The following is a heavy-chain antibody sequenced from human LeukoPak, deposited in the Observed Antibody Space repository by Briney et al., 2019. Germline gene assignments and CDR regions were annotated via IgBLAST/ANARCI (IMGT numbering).Heavy chain of an antibody. V-gene: IGHV1-2*02. J-gene: IGHJ4*02. CDR2: INPNSGDT. D-gene: IGHD3-22*01. CDR1: GYTFNGYY. CDR3: ARVVGDYDGSGSRHFDY. Sequence: GASVKVSCKASGYTFNGYYIHWVRQAPGQGLEWMGWINPNSGDTDYAQKFQGRVTMTRDTSITTAYMELNRLTSDDTAVYFYARVVGDYDGSGSRHFDYWGQGTLVTVSS.